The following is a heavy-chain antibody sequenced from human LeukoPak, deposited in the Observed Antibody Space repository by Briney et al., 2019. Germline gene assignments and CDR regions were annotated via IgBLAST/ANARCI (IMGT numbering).Heavy chain of an antibody. CDR2: IYGGGSGST. D-gene: IGHD1-14*01. V-gene: IGHV3-23*01. CDR3: AKDFTPDGIWDIDY. CDR1: GFRFSDYY. Sequence: PGGSLRLSCAASGFRFSDYYMSWVRQAPGKGLEWVSGIYGGGSGSTFYAESVKGRFTISRDNSKNTLYLQMNSLRDEDTAIYYCAKDFTPDGIWDIDYCGRGTLITVS. J-gene: IGHJ4*02.